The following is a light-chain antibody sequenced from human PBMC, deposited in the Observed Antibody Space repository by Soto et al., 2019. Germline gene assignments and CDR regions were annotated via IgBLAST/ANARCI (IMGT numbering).Light chain of an antibody. Sequence: EIVMTQSPATLSVSPGERATLSCRASQSVSSNLAWYQQKPGQAPRLLIYGASTRATGIPARFSGSGSGTEFTPTIISMQSEDFAVYYCQHYNNWPRTFGQRTKVEVK. V-gene: IGKV3-15*01. CDR3: QHYNNWPRT. CDR1: QSVSSN. CDR2: GAS. J-gene: IGKJ1*01.